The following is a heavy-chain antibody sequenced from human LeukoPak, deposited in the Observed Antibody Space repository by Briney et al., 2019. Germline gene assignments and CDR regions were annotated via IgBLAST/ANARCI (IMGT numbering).Heavy chain of an antibody. Sequence: SETLSLTCAVYGGSFSGYYWSWIRQPPGKWLEWIGEINHSGSTNYNPSLKSRVTISVDTSKNQFSLKLSSVTAADTAVYYCARRARYCSGGSCSRPFDYWGQGTLVTVSS. CDR1: GGSFSGYY. V-gene: IGHV4-34*01. J-gene: IGHJ4*02. D-gene: IGHD2-15*01. CDR2: INHSGST. CDR3: ARRARYCSGGSCSRPFDY.